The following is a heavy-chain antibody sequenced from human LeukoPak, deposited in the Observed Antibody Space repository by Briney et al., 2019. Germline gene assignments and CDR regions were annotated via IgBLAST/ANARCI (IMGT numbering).Heavy chain of an antibody. V-gene: IGHV1-46*01. CDR1: GYTFTSYY. CDR2: INPSGGST. CDR3: AITWGDYSNYPNWFDP. D-gene: IGHD4-11*01. J-gene: IGHJ5*02. Sequence: ASVKVSCKASGYTFTSYYMHWVRQAPGQGLEWMGIINPSGGSTSYAQKFQGRVTMTRDTSTSTVYMELSSLRSEDTAVYYCAITWGDYSNYPNWFDPWGQGTLVTVSS.